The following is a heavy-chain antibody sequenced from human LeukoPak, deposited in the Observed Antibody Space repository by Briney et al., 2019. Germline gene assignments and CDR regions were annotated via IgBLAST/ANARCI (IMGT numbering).Heavy chain of an antibody. J-gene: IGHJ6*03. CDR2: IYPGDSDT. CDR1: GCGFTSYW. Sequence: GASLKISCKASGCGFTSYWIGWVRQMPGKGLEWMGIIYPGDSDTRYSPSFKGQVTISADKSNSHSSLQWSSLNASDPAVYSCTRLDLYFYYRDVWGKGTTVTVSS. V-gene: IGHV5-51*01. CDR3: TRLDLYFYYRDV.